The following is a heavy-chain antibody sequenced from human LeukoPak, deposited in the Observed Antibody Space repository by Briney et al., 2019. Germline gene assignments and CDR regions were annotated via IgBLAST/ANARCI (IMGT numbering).Heavy chain of an antibody. CDR1: GGSFSGYY. CDR2: INHSGST. Sequence: SETLSLTCAVYGGSFSGYYWSWIRQPPGKGLEWIGEINHSGSTNYNPSLKSRVTISVDTSKNQFSLKLSSVTAADTAVYYCARATQQLVPYYFDYWGQGVLVTVSS. V-gene: IGHV4-34*01. J-gene: IGHJ4*02. CDR3: ARATQQLVPYYFDY. D-gene: IGHD6-13*01.